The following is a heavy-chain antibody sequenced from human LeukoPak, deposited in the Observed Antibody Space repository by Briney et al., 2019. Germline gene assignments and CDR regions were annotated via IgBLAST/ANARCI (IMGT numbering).Heavy chain of an antibody. CDR1: GGSISSSNW. Sequence: SETLSLTCAVSGGSISSSNWWSWVRQPPGKGLEWIGEIYHSGSTNYNPSLKSRVTISVDKSKNQFSLKLSSVTAADTAVYYCARAPRGVGYDLGSYYYYGMDVWGKGTTVTVSS. J-gene: IGHJ6*04. D-gene: IGHD5-12*01. CDR3: ARAPRGVGYDLGSYYYYGMDV. CDR2: IYHSGST. V-gene: IGHV4-4*02.